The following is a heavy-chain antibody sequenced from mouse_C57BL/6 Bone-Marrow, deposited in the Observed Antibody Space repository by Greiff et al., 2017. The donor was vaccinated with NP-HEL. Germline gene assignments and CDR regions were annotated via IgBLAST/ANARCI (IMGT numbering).Heavy chain of an antibody. D-gene: IGHD3-1*01. CDR2: ISDGGSYT. V-gene: IGHV5-4*01. CDR1: GFTFSSYA. J-gene: IGHJ4*01. Sequence: VHVKQSGGGLVKPGGSLKLSCAASGFTFSSYAMSWVRQTPEKRLEWVATISDGGSYTYYPDNVKGRFTISRDNAKNNLYLQMSHLKSEDTAMYYCARDYRGGYAMDYWGQGTSVTVSS. CDR3: ARDYRGGYAMDY.